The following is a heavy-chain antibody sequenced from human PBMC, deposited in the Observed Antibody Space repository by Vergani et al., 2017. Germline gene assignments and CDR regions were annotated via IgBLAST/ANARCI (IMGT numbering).Heavy chain of an antibody. Sequence: QVLLQESGPGLVKPSETLSLTCTVSGGSVDSWKHYWGWIRQPPGKGLEWIGTVSYSGATYYTPSLKNRVKVSLNTSENQFSLQRSSVTAADTAVYYCAKQIYEFWNGYSYYYHYYMDVWGKGTTVTVSS. CDR1: GGSVDSWKHY. D-gene: IGHD3/OR15-3a*01. V-gene: IGHV4-39*01. CDR3: AKQIYEFWNGYSYYYHYYMDV. CDR2: VSYSGAT. J-gene: IGHJ6*03.